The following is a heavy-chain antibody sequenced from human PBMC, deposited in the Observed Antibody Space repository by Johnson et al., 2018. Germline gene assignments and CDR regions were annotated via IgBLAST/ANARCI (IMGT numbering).Heavy chain of an antibody. D-gene: IGHD2-2*01. CDR1: GFTFSGYD. CDR2: LGMACVT. V-gene: IGHV3-13*01. CDR3: ARPGSTDYYYYNMDV. Sequence: VQLVESGGGLVQPGGSLRLSCTASGFTFSGYDMYWVRQVTGKGLEWVSTLGMACVTYYPDSVKCRFTISRENANNSFYLQMNNLRAEDTAVYYCARPGSTDYYYYNMDVWGKGTTVTVAS. J-gene: IGHJ6*03.